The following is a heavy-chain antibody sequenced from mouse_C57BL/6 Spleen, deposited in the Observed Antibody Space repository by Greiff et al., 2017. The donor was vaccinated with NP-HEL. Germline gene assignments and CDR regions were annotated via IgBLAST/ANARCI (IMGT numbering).Heavy chain of an antibody. J-gene: IGHJ4*01. CDR2: IYPGDGDT. V-gene: IGHV1-82*01. CDR1: GYAFSSSW. CDR3: ARRGPVYAMDY. Sequence: VQLQQSGPELVKPGASVKISCKASGYAFSSSWMNWVKQRPGKGLEWIGRIYPGDGDTNYNGKFKGKATLTADKSSSTAYMQLSILTSEDSAVYFCARRGPVYAMDYWGQGTSVTVSS.